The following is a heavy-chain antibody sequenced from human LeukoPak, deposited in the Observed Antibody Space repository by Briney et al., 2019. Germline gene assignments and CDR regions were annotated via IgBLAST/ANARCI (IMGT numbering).Heavy chain of an antibody. CDR2: IYYSGNT. J-gene: IGHJ4*02. Sequence: SETLSLTCTVSGGSVSSSSYYWGWIRQPPGKGLEWIGSIYYSGNTYSNPSLKSRLTISVHTSKNQFSLKLSSVTAADTAVYYCAREGPIWGNYRPFDYWGQGTLVTVSS. CDR1: GGSVSSSSYY. CDR3: AREGPIWGNYRPFDY. D-gene: IGHD3-16*02. V-gene: IGHV4-39*07.